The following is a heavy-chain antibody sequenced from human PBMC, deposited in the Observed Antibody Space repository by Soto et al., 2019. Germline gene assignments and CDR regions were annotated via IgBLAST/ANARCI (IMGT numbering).Heavy chain of an antibody. J-gene: IGHJ1*01. CDR3: ARYDYGEYFQH. Sequence: PSDNLSLTFSFSGSAISISSYYWGWSRHLPVKGLEWIGSIYYSGSTSYNPSLRSRVNRSVDTSKNQFSLRLSSVTAADTAVYYCARYDYGEYFQHWGQGTLVTVSS. CDR2: IYYSGST. D-gene: IGHD4-17*01. V-gene: IGHV4-39*01. CDR1: GSAISISSYY.